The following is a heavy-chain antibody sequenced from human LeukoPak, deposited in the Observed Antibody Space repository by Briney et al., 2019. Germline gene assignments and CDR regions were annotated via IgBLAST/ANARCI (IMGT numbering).Heavy chain of an antibody. J-gene: IGHJ3*02. CDR1: GGTFSSYA. Sequence: GASVKVSCTASGGTFSSYAISWVRQAPGQGLEWMGRIIPIFGIANYAQKFQGRVTITADKSTSTAYMELSSLRSEDTAVYYCARVNGGKLEAFDIWGQGTMVTVSS. D-gene: IGHD4-23*01. CDR2: IIPIFGIA. V-gene: IGHV1-69*04. CDR3: ARVNGGKLEAFDI.